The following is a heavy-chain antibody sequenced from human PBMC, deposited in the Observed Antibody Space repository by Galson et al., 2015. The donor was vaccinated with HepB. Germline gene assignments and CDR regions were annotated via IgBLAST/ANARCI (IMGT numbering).Heavy chain of an antibody. CDR1: GFTFSSYA. J-gene: IGHJ4*02. V-gene: IGHV3-23*01. D-gene: IGHD7-27*01. CDR3: AKRALGTATTSYYFDY. Sequence: SLRLPCAASGFTFSSYAMSWVRRAPGKGLERVSAISVSGTYTYYADPVKGRFTISRDDSKNTLYLQMNSLRAEDTAIYYCAKRALGTATTSYYFDYWGQGTLVTVSS. CDR2: ISVSGTYT.